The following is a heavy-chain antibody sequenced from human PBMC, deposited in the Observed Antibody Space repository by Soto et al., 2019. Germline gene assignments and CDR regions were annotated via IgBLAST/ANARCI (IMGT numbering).Heavy chain of an antibody. V-gene: IGHV3-30-3*01. CDR3: ARPWGQLSTYYYGMDT. D-gene: IGHD3-16*01. J-gene: IGHJ6*02. CDR1: GFTFRNYA. Sequence: QVQLVESGGGVVQPGRSLTLSCAASGFTFRNYAMHWVRQAPGKGLEWVATISYDGDNKYYTDSVKGPVTISRDNSKNTLYLQMNSLRPGDTAVYYCARPWGQLSTYYYGMDTWGQGTTVSVSS. CDR2: ISYDGDNK.